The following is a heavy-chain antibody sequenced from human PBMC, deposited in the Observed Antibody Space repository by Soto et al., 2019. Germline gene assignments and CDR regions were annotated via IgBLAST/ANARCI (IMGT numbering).Heavy chain of an antibody. Sequence: ETLSLTCAVSGYSITSGYYWGWIRQPPGKGLEWVSAISGSGGSTYYADSVKGRFTISRDNSKNTLYLQMNSLRAEDTAVYYCAKGTGWLQSQFDYWGQGTLVTVSS. D-gene: IGHD5-12*01. V-gene: IGHV3-23*01. CDR1: GYSITSGYY. J-gene: IGHJ4*02. CDR2: ISGSGGST. CDR3: AKGTGWLQSQFDY.